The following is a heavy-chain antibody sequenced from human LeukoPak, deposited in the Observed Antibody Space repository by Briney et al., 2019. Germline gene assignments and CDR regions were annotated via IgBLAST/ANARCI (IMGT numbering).Heavy chain of an antibody. CDR2: INPNSGGT. D-gene: IGHD3-16*02. CDR3: ARVGSNRDYYFDY. CDR1: GYTFTGYY. V-gene: IGHV1-2*02. Sequence: ASVTVSCKSSGYTFTGYYMHWVRQAPGQGLEWMGWINPNSGGTNYAQKFQGRVTMTRDTSISTAYMELSRLRSDDTAVYYCARVGSNRDYYFDYWGQGTLVTVSS. J-gene: IGHJ4*02.